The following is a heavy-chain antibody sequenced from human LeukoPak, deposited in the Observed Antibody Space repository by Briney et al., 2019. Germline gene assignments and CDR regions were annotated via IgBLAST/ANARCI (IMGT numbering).Heavy chain of an antibody. V-gene: IGHV1-8*03. Sequence: APVKVSCKASGYTFTSYDINWVRQATGQGLEWMGWMNPNSGNTGYAQKFQGRVTITRNTSISTAYMELSSLRSEDTAVYYCARAKRGYSYGYWYYYYYYYMDVWGKGTTVTVSS. D-gene: IGHD5-18*01. CDR2: MNPNSGNT. CDR3: ARAKRGYSYGYWYYYYYYYMDV. CDR1: GYTFTSYD. J-gene: IGHJ6*03.